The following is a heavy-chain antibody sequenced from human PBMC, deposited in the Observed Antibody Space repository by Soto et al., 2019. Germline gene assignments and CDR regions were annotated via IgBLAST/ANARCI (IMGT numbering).Heavy chain of an antibody. CDR3: ARDSYYYDSSGYYPTSPDY. CDR1: GFTFSSYG. V-gene: IGHV3-33*01. Sequence: QVQLVESGGGVVQPGRSLRLSCAASGFTFSSYGMHWVRQAPGKGLEWVAVIWYEGSNKYYADSVKGRFTISRDNSKNTLYLQMNSLRAEDTAVYYCARDSYYYDSSGYYPTSPDYWGQGALVSVSS. D-gene: IGHD3-22*01. CDR2: IWYEGSNK. J-gene: IGHJ4*02.